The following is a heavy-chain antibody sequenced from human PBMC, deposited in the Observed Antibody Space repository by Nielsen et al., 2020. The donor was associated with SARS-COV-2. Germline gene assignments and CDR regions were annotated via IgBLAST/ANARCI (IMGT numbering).Heavy chain of an antibody. CDR1: GFTVSSYY. J-gene: IGHJ6*02. V-gene: IGHV3-66*01. Sequence: ETLSLTCAPSGFTVSSYYMNWVRQAPGKGPEWVSVVYMGGSRYYADSVRDRFTILRDDSRNTLYLQMNSLRTEDTAVYYCATGKGNYGGREYYYYGMEVWGQGTTVTVAS. CDR2: VYMGGSR. D-gene: IGHD4/OR15-4a*01. CDR3: ATGKGNYGGREYYYYGMEV.